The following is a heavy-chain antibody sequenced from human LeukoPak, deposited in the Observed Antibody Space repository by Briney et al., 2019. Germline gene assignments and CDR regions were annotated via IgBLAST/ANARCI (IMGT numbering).Heavy chain of an antibody. J-gene: IGHJ3*02. CDR1: GFTFSGYW. CDR2: IKQDGSEK. V-gene: IGHV3-7*01. Sequence: GGSLRLSCAASGFTFSGYWMSWVRQAPGKGLEWVANIKQDGSEKYYVDSVKGRFTISRDNAKNSLYLQMNSLRAEDTAVYYCAREYPRRGAFDIWGQGTMVTVSS. CDR3: AREYPRRGAFDI.